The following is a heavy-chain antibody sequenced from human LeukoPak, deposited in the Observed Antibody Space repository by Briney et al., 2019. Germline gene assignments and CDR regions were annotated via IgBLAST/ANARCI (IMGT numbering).Heavy chain of an antibody. V-gene: IGHV4-59*08. CDR2: IYYSGST. CDR3: ARHVTSDCSGGSCYSGSWFDP. CDR1: GGSISSYY. D-gene: IGHD2-15*01. J-gene: IGHJ5*02. Sequence: SETLSLTCTVSGGSISSYYWSWIRQPPGKGLEWIGYIYYSGSTNYNPSLKSRVTISVDTSKNQFSLKLSSVTAADTAVYYCARHVTSDCSGGSCYSGSWFDPWGQGTLVTVSS.